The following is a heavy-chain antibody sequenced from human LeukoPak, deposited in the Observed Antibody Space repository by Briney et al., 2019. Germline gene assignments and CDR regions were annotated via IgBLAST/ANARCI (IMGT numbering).Heavy chain of an antibody. CDR2: INPKTGVT. Sequence: ASVKVSCKASGYTFTDYYLHWVRQAPGHGIEWMGWINPKTGVTKYAQNFQGRVTMTRDTSISTAYMEVSRLRSDDTAVFYCARDLAMYSPDLDYWGQGTLVTVSS. J-gene: IGHJ4*02. CDR1: GYTFTDYY. D-gene: IGHD1-26*01. V-gene: IGHV1-2*02. CDR3: ARDLAMYSPDLDY.